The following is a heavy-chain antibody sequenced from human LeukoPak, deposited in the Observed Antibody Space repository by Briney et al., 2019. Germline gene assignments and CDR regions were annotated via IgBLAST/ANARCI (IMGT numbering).Heavy chain of an antibody. CDR1: GFIISSYW. D-gene: IGHD3-22*01. Sequence: GGPLRLSCAASGFIISSYWMSWVRQAPGKGLEWVANIRRDGNEKHYVESMEGRFIITRDNAKNSLYLEMDSLRVEDTAVYFCARHRDSDISGSSAGLDYWGQGTLVTVSS. CDR2: IRRDGNEK. J-gene: IGHJ4*02. CDR3: ARHRDSDISGSSAGLDY. V-gene: IGHV3-7*01.